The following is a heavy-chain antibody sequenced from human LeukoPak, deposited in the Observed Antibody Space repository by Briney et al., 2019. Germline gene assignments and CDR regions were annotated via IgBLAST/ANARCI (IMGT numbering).Heavy chain of an antibody. J-gene: IGHJ4*02. CDR1: GFTFSTYA. CDR3: AKGLTNLGDD. Sequence: GGSLRLSCAASGFTFSTYAMSWVRQAPGKGLEWVSGLGGSGSSAYYADSVKGRFTISRDNSKNTLYLQMNSLRPEDTAVYYCAKGLTNLGDDWGQGTLVTVSS. CDR2: LGGSGSSA. D-gene: IGHD3-9*01. V-gene: IGHV3-23*01.